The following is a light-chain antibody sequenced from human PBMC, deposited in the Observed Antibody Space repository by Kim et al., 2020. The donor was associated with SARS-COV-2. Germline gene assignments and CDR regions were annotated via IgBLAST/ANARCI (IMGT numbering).Light chain of an antibody. CDR1: QSVGSY. J-gene: IGKJ5*01. V-gene: IGKV3-11*01. CDR2: DSS. Sequence: EVVLTQSPATLSVSPGERATLSCRASQSVGSYVVWYQQKPGQAPRLLIYDSSNRATGVPARFSGSGSGTDFTLTISSLEAEDFAVYYCYQRKYRPPITFGQGTRLEIK. CDR3: YQRKYRPPIT.